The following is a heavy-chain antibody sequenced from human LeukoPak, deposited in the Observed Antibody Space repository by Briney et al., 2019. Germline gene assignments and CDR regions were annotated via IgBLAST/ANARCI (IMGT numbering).Heavy chain of an antibody. J-gene: IGHJ1*01. CDR3: ARGGDPVKYYAEYFQY. D-gene: IGHD2-21*02. Sequence: GGSLRLSCAASGFTFSGYGMHWVRQAPGKGLEWVAVIWYDGTNKYYAGSVKGRFTISRENSKNTLYLQMSSLRAEDTAVYYCARGGDPVKYYAEYFQYWGQGTLVTVSS. CDR2: IWYDGTNK. V-gene: IGHV3-33*01. CDR1: GFTFSGYG.